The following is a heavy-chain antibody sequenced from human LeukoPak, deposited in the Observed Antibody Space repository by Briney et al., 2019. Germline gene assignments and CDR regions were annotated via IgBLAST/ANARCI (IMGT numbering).Heavy chain of an antibody. CDR2: IKQDGSEE. J-gene: IGHJ6*02. V-gene: IGHV3-7*05. CDR3: ARDPYSSSRSYGMDV. CDR1: GFTFSSYW. Sequence: PGGSLRLSCAASGFTFSSYWMSWVRQAPGKGLEWVANIKQDGSEEVYVDSVRGRFTISRDNAKSSLYLQMSGLRAEDTAVYYCARDPYSSSRSYGMDVWGQGTMVTVSS. D-gene: IGHD6-13*01.